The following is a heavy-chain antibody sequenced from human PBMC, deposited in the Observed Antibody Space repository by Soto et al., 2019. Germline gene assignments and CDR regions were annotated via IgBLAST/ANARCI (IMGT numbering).Heavy chain of an antibody. J-gene: IGHJ6*02. D-gene: IGHD1-7*01. CDR1: GYTFTSYG. CDR2: ISAYNGNT. CDR3: ARVITVTTFYYYYGMDV. V-gene: IGHV1-18*01. Sequence: QVQLVQSGAEVKKPGASVKVSCKASGYTFTSYGISWVRQAPGQGLEWMGWISAYNGNTNYAQKLQGRVTMTTDTSTSTAYMDLRSLRSDDTAVYYCARVITVTTFYYYYGMDVWGQGTTVTVSS.